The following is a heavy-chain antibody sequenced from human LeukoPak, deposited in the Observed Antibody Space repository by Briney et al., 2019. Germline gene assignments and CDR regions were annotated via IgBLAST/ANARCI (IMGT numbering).Heavy chain of an antibody. V-gene: IGHV2-5*01. CDR2: IYWNDDK. Sequence: SVPTLVQPTPPLTLTCTFSGFSLGTSGVGVGWIRQPPVKALEWLALIYWNDDKRYSPSLKSTLTITKDTSKNQVVLTMTNMDPVDTATYYCAHSRPPYYDFWSGLGGYFDYWGQGTLVTVSS. CDR1: GFSLGTSGVG. J-gene: IGHJ4*02. D-gene: IGHD3-3*01. CDR3: AHSRPPYYDFWSGLGGYFDY.